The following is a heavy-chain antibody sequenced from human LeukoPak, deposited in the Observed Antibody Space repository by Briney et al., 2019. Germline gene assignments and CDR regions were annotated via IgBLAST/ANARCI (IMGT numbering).Heavy chain of an antibody. Sequence: PGGSLRLSCAASGFNFNSYSMYWVRQAPGKGLEWVSSISSGGTFIYYANSMRGRFTVSRDDAKNSMFLQMFSLRAEDTALYYCAREPHDFHDDDGFDIWAKGQWSPSLQ. CDR2: ISSGGTFI. CDR3: AREPHDFHDDDGFDI. V-gene: IGHV3-21*01. D-gene: IGHD2-21*02. J-gene: IGHJ3*02. CDR1: GFNFNSYS.